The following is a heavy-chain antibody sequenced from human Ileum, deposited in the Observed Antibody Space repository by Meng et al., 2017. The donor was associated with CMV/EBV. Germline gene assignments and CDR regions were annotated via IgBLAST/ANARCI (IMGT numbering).Heavy chain of an antibody. J-gene: IGHJ4*02. D-gene: IGHD5-18*01. CDR3: ARGSGYSYALDY. V-gene: IGHV1-69*04. CDR1: GVTFSSYA. Sequence: CQASGVTFSSYAISWVQQAPGRGLVWMGRIIPILGITDYAQKFQGRVTITADKSTSTAYMELSSLRSEDTAVYYCARGSGYSYALDYWGQGTLVTVSS. CDR2: IIPILGIT.